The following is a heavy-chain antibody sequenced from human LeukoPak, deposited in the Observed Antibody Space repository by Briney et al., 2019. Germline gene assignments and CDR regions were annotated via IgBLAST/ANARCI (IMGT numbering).Heavy chain of an antibody. V-gene: IGHV1-2*02. CDR2: INPNSGGT. Sequence: ASVKVSCKASGYTFTGYYMHWVRQAPGQGLEWMGWINPNSGGTNYAQKFQGRVTMTRDTSISTAYMELSRLRSDDTAVYYCARVRGGYDKIPDNWFDPWGQGTLVTVSS. CDR1: GYTFTGYY. CDR3: ARVRGGYDKIPDNWFDP. J-gene: IGHJ5*02. D-gene: IGHD1-26*01.